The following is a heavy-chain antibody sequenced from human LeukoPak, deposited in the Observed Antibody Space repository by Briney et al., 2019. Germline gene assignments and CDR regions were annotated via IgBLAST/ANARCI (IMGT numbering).Heavy chain of an antibody. J-gene: IGHJ6*03. Sequence: PSETLSLTCTVSGGSISSHYWRWIRQPPGKGLEWIGYIYSSGSTNYNPSLKSRVTISVDTSKNQFSLKLSSVTAADTAVYYCARQLQPGTPPIYCYYYYMDVWGKGTTVTVSS. D-gene: IGHD6-13*01. CDR2: IYSSGST. V-gene: IGHV4-59*08. CDR1: GGSISSHY. CDR3: ARQLQPGTPPIYCYYYYMDV.